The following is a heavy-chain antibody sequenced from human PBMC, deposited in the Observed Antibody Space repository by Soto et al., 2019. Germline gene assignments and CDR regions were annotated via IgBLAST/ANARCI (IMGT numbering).Heavy chain of an antibody. Sequence: VQLLESGGGLVQPGGSLRLSCGASGFTFSSYAMNWVRQAPGKGLEWVSSATGSGGSTYYADSVKGRFTISRDNSKNTLYLQMNSLRAEDTAVYYCAKDTEFNFSSGYADYWGQGTLVTVSS. J-gene: IGHJ4*02. D-gene: IGHD3-3*01. CDR1: GFTFSSYA. V-gene: IGHV3-23*01. CDR3: AKDTEFNFSSGYADY. CDR2: ATGSGGST.